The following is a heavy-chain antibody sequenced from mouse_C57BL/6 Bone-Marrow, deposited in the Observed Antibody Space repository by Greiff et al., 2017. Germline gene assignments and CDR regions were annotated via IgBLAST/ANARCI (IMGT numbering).Heavy chain of an antibody. CDR3: ARLNWVYAMDY. CDR1: GFTFSDYG. J-gene: IGHJ4*01. Sequence: EVMLVESGGGLVKPGGSLKLSCAASGFTFSDYGMHWVRQAPEKGLEWVAYISSGSSTIYYADTVKGRFTISRDNAKNTLFLQMTSLRSEDTAMYYCARLNWVYAMDYWGQGTSVTVSS. D-gene: IGHD4-1*01. CDR2: ISSGSSTI. V-gene: IGHV5-17*01.